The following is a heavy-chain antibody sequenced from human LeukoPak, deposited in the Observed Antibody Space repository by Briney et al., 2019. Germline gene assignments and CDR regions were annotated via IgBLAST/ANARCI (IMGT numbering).Heavy chain of an antibody. J-gene: IGHJ4*02. D-gene: IGHD4-17*01. Sequence: PGGSLRLSCAASGFTFSTYSMTWVRQAPGKGLEWVSVIYSGGSTYYADSVKGRFTISRDNSKNTLYLQMNSLRAEDTAVYYCASSYGDYEDYWGQGTLVTVSS. CDR1: GFTFSTYS. CDR2: IYSGGST. CDR3: ASSYGDYEDY. V-gene: IGHV3-66*01.